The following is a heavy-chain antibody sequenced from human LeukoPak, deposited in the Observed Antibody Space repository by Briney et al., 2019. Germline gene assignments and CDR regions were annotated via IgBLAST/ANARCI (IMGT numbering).Heavy chain of an antibody. Sequence: GRSLRLSCAASGFTFDDYAMHWVRQAPGKGLEWVSGISWNSGSIGYADSVKGRFTISRDNAKNSLYLQMNSLRAEDTALYYCAKSGRGDYWGQGTLVTVSS. CDR2: ISWNSGSI. V-gene: IGHV3-9*01. J-gene: IGHJ4*02. CDR1: GFTFDDYA. D-gene: IGHD1-26*01. CDR3: AKSGRGDY.